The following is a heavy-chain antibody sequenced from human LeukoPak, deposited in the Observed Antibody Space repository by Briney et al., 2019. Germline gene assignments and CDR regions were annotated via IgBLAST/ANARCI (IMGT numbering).Heavy chain of an antibody. J-gene: IGHJ4*02. V-gene: IGHV1-2*02. Sequence: GASVKVSCRASGYTFTGYYMHWIRQAPGQGLEWMGWINPNSGRTNYAQKFQGRVTTTSDTPISTAYMDLSRLRSDDTALYYCARGTYYDSSAYSGVRLFDYWGQGTLVTVSS. CDR1: GYTFTGYY. D-gene: IGHD3-22*01. CDR3: ARGTYYDSSAYSGVRLFDY. CDR2: INPNSGRT.